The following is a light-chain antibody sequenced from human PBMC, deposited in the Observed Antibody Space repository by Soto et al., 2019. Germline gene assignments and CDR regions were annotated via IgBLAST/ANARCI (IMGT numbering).Light chain of an antibody. J-gene: IGKJ1*01. CDR2: DAS. CDR3: QQYNSYLRT. Sequence: DIRMALSPSALSASVGDRVTITCQASQDISNYLNWYQQKPGKAPKLLIYDASNLETGVPSRFSGSGSGTDFTFTISSLQPEDFATYYCQQYNSYLRTFGQGTKVDIK. V-gene: IGKV1-33*01. CDR1: QDISNY.